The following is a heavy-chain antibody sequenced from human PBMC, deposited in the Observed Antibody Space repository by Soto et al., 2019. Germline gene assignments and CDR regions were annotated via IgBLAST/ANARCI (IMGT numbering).Heavy chain of an antibody. Sequence: ASVKVSCKASGYTFTSYYMHWVRQAPGQGLEWMGIINPSGGSTSYAQKFQGRVTMTRDTSTSTVYMELSSLRSEDTAVYHCAREGGLRRMGELSLRFNYWGQGTLVTVSS. CDR1: GYTFTSYY. V-gene: IGHV1-46*01. CDR2: INPSGGST. CDR3: AREGGLRRMGELSLRFNY. D-gene: IGHD3-16*02. J-gene: IGHJ4*02.